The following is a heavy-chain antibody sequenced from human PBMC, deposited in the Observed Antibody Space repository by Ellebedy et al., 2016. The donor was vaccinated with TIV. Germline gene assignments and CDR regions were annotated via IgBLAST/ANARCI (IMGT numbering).Heavy chain of an antibody. V-gene: IGHV1-2*02. CDR3: AKAGCGGDYYSQ. J-gene: IGHJ4*02. D-gene: IGHD2-21*02. CDR1: GYPFTGHY. CDR2: LNPNNGDT. Sequence: AASVKVSCKTSGYPFTGHYVHWIRQAPGQGLEWVAWLNPNNGDTNYGQSFQGRVSVTRDTSFRTIYMELRSLKSADTSIYYCAKAGCGGDYYSQWGQGTLVTVSS.